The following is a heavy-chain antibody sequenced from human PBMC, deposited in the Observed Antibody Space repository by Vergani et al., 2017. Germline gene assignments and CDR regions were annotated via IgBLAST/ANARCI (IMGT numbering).Heavy chain of an antibody. D-gene: IGHD4-23*01. CDR2: INHSGST. J-gene: IGHJ4*02. V-gene: IGHV4-34*01. CDR3: ARQKDDGGKVFDY. Sequence: QVQLQQWGAGLLKPSETLSLTCAVYGGSFSGYYWSWIRQPPGKGLEWIGEINHSGSTYYNPSLKSRVTISVDTSKNQFSLKLSSVTAADTAVYYCARQKDDGGKVFDYWGQGTLVTVSS. CDR1: GGSFSGYY.